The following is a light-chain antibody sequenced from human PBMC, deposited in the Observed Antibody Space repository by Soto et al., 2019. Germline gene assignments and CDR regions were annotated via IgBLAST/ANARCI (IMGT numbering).Light chain of an antibody. Sequence: EIVLTQSPAILSLSPGERATLSCRASQSVSSSLAWYQQKPGQAPRLLIYDTSNRATDIPPRFSGSGSGTDFTLTISSLEPEDFAVYYCQQRTKWRITFGQGTRLDIK. CDR3: QQRTKWRIT. CDR1: QSVSSS. V-gene: IGKV3-11*01. J-gene: IGKJ5*01. CDR2: DTS.